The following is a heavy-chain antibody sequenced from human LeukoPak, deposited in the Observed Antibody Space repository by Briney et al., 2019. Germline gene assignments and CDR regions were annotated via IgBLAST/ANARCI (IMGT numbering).Heavy chain of an antibody. CDR3: ARDVSEGSSSYYYGMDV. D-gene: IGHD6-6*01. V-gene: IGHV3-21*01. CDR2: ISSSSSYI. CDR1: GFTFSSYS. Sequence: GGSLRLSCAASGFTFSSYSMSWVRQAPGKGLECVSSISSSSSYIYYADSVKGRFTISRDNAKNSLYLQMNSLRAEDTAVYYCARDVSEGSSSYYYGMDVWGQGTTVTVSS. J-gene: IGHJ6*02.